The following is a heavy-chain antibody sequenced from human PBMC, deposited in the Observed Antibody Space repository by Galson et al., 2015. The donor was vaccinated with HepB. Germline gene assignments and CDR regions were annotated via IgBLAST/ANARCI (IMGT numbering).Heavy chain of an antibody. CDR2: IKSKTDGGTT. CDR1: GFTFSNAW. D-gene: IGHD2-15*01. J-gene: IGHJ3*02. Sequence: SLRLSCAASGFTFSNAWMSWVRQAPGKGLEWVGRIKSKTDGGTTDYAAPVKGRFTISRDDSKNTLYLQMNSLKTEDTAVYYCTTTGEYCSGGSCYYDIWGQGTMVTVSS. V-gene: IGHV3-15*01. CDR3: TTTGEYCSGGSCYYDI.